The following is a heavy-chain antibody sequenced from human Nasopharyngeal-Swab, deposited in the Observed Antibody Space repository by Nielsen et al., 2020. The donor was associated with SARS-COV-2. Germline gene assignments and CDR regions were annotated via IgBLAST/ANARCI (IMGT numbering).Heavy chain of an antibody. CDR1: GGTFISYA. Sequence: SVKVSCKASGGTFISYAISWVRQAPGQGREWMGWIITILGIANYAQKFKGRVTITADKYTSTAYMELSSLRSEDTAVYYCAREILRFLEWLLPDAFDIWGQGTMVTVSS. CDR2: IITILGIA. V-gene: IGHV1-69*10. CDR3: AREILRFLEWLLPDAFDI. D-gene: IGHD3-3*01. J-gene: IGHJ3*02.